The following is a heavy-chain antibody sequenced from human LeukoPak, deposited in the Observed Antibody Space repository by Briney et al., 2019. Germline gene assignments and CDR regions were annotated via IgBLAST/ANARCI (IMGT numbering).Heavy chain of an antibody. CDR1: GYTFTNYG. CDR3: ARDTTGTTNYYYYMDV. Sequence: ASVKVSCKASGYTFTNYGFSWVRQAPGQGLEWMGWISAYNGNTNYAQKLQGRVTMTTDTSTSTAYMELRSLRSDDTAVYYCARDTTGTTNYYYYMDVWGKGTTATVS. D-gene: IGHD1-7*01. CDR2: ISAYNGNT. V-gene: IGHV1-18*01. J-gene: IGHJ6*03.